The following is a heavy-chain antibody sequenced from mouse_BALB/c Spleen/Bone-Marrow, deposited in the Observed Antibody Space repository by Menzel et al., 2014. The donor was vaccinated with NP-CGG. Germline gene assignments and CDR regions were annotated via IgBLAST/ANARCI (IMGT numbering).Heavy chain of an antibody. Sequence: EVQLQQSGAELVKPGASVKLTCTGSGFNIKDTYMHWVKRRPEQGLEWIGRIDAANGNSKYDPKFQGKATITADTSSNTGYLQLNSLTSEDTAVYYCARYGYWGQGTSVTVSS. D-gene: IGHD1-1*02. CDR2: IDAANGNS. CDR3: ARYGY. CDR1: GFNIKDTY. J-gene: IGHJ4*01. V-gene: IGHV14-3*02.